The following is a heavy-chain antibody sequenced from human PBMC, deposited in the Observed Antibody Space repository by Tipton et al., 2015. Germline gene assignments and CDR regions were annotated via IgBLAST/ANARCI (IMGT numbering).Heavy chain of an antibody. Sequence: TLSLTCAVYGGSISSSSYYWGWIRQPPGKGLEWIGSISHSGNTYYNPSLKSRVTMSRDTSKNQFSLKLTSVTAADTAVYYCACQDYDSLTRDYQTVDYWGQGTLVTVSS. CDR3: ACQDYDSLTRDYQTVDY. D-gene: IGHD3-9*01. CDR2: ISHSGNT. V-gene: IGHV4-39*07. CDR1: GGSISSSSYY. J-gene: IGHJ4*02.